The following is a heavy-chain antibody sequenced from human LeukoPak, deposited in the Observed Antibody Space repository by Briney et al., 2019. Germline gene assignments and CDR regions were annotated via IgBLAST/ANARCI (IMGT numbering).Heavy chain of an antibody. D-gene: IGHD4-17*01. J-gene: IGHJ4*02. Sequence: PGGSLRLSCAASGFTFSSNYMSWVRQAPGKGLEWVSVIYSGGSTYYADSVKGRFTISRDNSKNTLYLQMNSLRAEDTAVYYCARDFYYGDYEDYFDYWGQGTLVTVSS. CDR2: IYSGGST. CDR3: ARDFYYGDYEDYFDY. V-gene: IGHV3-66*01. CDR1: GFTFSSNY.